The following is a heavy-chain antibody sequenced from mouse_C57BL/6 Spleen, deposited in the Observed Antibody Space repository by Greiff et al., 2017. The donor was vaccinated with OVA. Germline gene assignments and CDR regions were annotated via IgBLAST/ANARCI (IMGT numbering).Heavy chain of an antibody. CDR1: GYTFPEYT. J-gene: IGHJ1*03. CDR3: ARHASYYSNYDWYFDV. CDR2: CYPGRGSI. V-gene: IGHV1-62-2*01. D-gene: IGHD2-5*01. Sequence: VQLQQSGAALVKPGASVKLSCKASGYTFPEYTIHWVKQRSGQGLEWIGWCYPGRGSIKYNEKFKDKATLTAAKSSSTVYMELSRLTSEDSAVYFCARHASYYSNYDWYFDVWGTGTTVTVSS.